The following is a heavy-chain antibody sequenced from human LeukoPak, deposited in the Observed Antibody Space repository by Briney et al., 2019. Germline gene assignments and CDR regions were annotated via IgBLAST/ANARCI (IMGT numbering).Heavy chain of an antibody. CDR3: AKDRGSGSYYSYGMDV. V-gene: IGHV3-30*18. CDR1: GFTFSSYG. J-gene: IGHJ6*02. CDR2: ISYDGSNK. D-gene: IGHD3-10*01. Sequence: GGSLRLSCAASGFTFSSYGMHWVRPAPSKWLEWVAVISYDGSNKYYADSVKGRFTISRDNSKNTLYLQMNSLRAEDTAVYYCAKDRGSGSYYSYGMDVWGQGTTVTVSS.